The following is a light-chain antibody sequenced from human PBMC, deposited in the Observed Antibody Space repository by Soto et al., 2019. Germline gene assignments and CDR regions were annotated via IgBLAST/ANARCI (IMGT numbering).Light chain of an antibody. Sequence: EIVLTQSTGTLSLSPGERATLSCRASQSVRSSYLAWYQQKPGQAPRLLIYVASSRATGIPDSFSGSGSGTDFTLTISRLEREDFAVYYCQQYGSSTWTFGQGKKLEI. CDR2: VAS. J-gene: IGKJ1*01. CDR3: QQYGSSTWT. CDR1: QSVRSSY. V-gene: IGKV3-20*01.